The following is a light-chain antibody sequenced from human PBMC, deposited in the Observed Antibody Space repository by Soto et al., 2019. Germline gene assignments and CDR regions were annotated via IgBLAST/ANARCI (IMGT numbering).Light chain of an antibody. Sequence: EIVLTQSPGTLSLSPGERATLSCRASQSVSSSYLAWYQQKPGQPPRLPTYGASSRATGIPDRFSGSGSGTDFTLTISRLEPEDFAVYYCQQYGSSPPYTFGQGTKLEIK. J-gene: IGKJ2*01. CDR2: GAS. CDR1: QSVSSSY. CDR3: QQYGSSPPYT. V-gene: IGKV3-20*01.